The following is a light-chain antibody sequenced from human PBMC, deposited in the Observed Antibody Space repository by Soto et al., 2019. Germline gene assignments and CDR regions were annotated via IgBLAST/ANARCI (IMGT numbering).Light chain of an antibody. CDR1: STDFVSHNR. CDR2: QAS. V-gene: IGLV2-18*01. CDR3: TLYTSENTYV. J-gene: IGLJ1*01. Sequence: QSALTQPPSVSGSPVQSVTISCTETSTDFVSHNRVSWYQPPPRTAPKLIIYQASNRPSGVPDRFSGSKSGNTASLTISGLQAADEADYYCTLYTSENTYVFGTGTKVTVL.